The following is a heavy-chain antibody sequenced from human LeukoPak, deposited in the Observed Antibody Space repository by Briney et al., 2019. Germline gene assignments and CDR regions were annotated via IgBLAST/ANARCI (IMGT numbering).Heavy chain of an antibody. CDR3: ARSRPIVVVPAADPNFDY. D-gene: IGHD2-2*01. CDR1: GGSISSSSYY. Sequence: SGTLSLTCTVSGGSISSSSYYWGWIRQPPGKGLEWIGSIYYTGTTYYNPSLKSRVTMSVDTSKNQFSLKLTSVTAADTAVYYCARSRPIVVVPAADPNFDYWGQGTLVTVSS. CDR2: IYYTGTT. J-gene: IGHJ4*02. V-gene: IGHV4-39*01.